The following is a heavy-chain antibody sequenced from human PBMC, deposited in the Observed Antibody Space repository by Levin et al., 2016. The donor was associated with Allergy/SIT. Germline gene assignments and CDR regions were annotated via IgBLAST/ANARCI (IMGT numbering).Heavy chain of an antibody. CDR2: VSSTSSYI. CDR1: GSTFASYA. J-gene: IGHJ4*02. CDR3: AGAWELAKGFDY. D-gene: IGHD1-1*01. V-gene: IGHV3-21*01. Sequence: GGSLRLSCVASGSTFASYAMSWVRQAPGKGLEWVASVSSTSSYIYYADSMRSRFTISRDDANNSLYLQITNLRADDTARYFCAGAWELAKGFDYWGQGTLVTVSS.